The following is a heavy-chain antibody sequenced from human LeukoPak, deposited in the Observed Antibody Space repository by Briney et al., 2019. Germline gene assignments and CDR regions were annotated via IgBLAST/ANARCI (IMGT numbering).Heavy chain of an antibody. CDR3: AKDIVVAASSFDY. V-gene: IGHV3-23*01. J-gene: IGHJ4*02. D-gene: IGHD2-15*01. CDR2: ISGGGSST. CDR1: GFTFSSYA. Sequence: GGSLRLSCAASGFTFSSYAMSWVRQAPGKGLEWVSAISGGGSSTYYADSVKGRFTISRDNSKNTLYLQMNSLRAEDTAVYYCAKDIVVAASSFDYWGQGTLVTVSS.